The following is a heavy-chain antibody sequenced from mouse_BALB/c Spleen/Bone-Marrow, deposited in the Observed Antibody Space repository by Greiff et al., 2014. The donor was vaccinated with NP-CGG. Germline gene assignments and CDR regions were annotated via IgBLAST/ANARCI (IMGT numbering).Heavy chain of an antibody. CDR1: GYSITRDYA. D-gene: IGHD2-4*01. CDR3: ARSSSYDYDVGFAY. V-gene: IGHV3-2*02. J-gene: IGHJ3*01. CDR2: ISYSGST. Sequence: VQLQQSGPGLVKPSQSLSLTCTVTGYSITRDYAWNWIRQFTGNKLEWMGYISYSGSTTYNPTLKSRFSITRGTSKNQFFLQLNSVTTEDTATYYCARSSSYDYDVGFAYWGQGTLVTVSA.